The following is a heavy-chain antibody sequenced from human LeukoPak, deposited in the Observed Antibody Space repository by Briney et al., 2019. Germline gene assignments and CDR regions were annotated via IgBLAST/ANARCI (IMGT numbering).Heavy chain of an antibody. Sequence: SQTLSLTCAISGDSVSSASVAWNWIRQSPSRGLEWLGRTYYRSKWYNDYAVSVKSRITINPDTSKNQFSLQLNSVTPEDTAVYYCARDLLGEENWFDPWGQGTLVTVSS. D-gene: IGHD3-16*01. J-gene: IGHJ5*02. V-gene: IGHV6-1*01. CDR3: ARDLLGEENWFDP. CDR1: GDSVSSASVA. CDR2: TYYRSKWYN.